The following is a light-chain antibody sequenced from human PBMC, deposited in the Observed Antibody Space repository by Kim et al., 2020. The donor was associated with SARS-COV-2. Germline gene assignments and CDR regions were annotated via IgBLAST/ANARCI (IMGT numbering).Light chain of an antibody. CDR2: DNS. V-gene: IGLV1-51*01. CDR3: GTWDNSLSAGV. Sequence: QSVLTQPPSVSAAPGQKVTISCSGSSSNIGNNYVSWYQQLPGTAPKLLIYDNSKRPSGIPDRFSGSKSGTSATLGITGLQTGDEAEYYCGTWDNSLSAGVFGGGTQLTVL. J-gene: IGLJ3*02. CDR1: SSNIGNNY.